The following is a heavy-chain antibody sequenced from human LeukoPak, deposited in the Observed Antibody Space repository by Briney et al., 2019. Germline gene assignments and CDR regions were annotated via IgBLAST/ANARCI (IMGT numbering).Heavy chain of an antibody. V-gene: IGHV1-46*01. J-gene: IGHJ4*02. D-gene: IGHD4-17*01. CDR2: INPSGGST. CDR1: GYTFTIYY. Sequence: ASVTVSFTASGYTFTIYYMHWVRQAPGQGLEWMGIINPSGGSTSYAQKFQGRVTMTRDTSTSTVYMELSSLRSEDTAVYYCATTSDYGFDYWGQGTLVTVSS. CDR3: ATTSDYGFDY.